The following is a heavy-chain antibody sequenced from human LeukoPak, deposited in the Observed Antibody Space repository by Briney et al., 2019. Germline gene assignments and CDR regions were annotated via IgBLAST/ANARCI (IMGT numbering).Heavy chain of an antibody. V-gene: IGHV4-39*07. Sequence: SETLSLTCTVSGGSISSSSYYWGWIRQPPGKGQEWVGSIYYSGSTYYNPSLKSRVTISVDTSKNQFSLKLSSVTAADTAVYYCARYVDTAMVFDYWGQGTLVTVSS. CDR3: ARYVDTAMVFDY. D-gene: IGHD5-18*01. CDR1: GGSISSSSYY. J-gene: IGHJ4*02. CDR2: IYYSGST.